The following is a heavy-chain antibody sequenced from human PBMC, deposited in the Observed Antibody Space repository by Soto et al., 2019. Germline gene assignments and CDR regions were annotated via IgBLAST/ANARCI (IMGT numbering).Heavy chain of an antibody. CDR1: GYSISSGYY. Sequence: SETLSLTCAVSGYSISSGYYWGWIRQPPGKGLEWIGSIYHSGSTYYNPSLKSRVTISVDTSKNQFSLKLSSVTAADTAVYYCARDRSAGIVDVWGQGTLVTVYS. V-gene: IGHV4-38-2*02. CDR3: ARDRSAGIVDV. J-gene: IGHJ4*02. CDR2: IYHSGST. D-gene: IGHD2-15*01.